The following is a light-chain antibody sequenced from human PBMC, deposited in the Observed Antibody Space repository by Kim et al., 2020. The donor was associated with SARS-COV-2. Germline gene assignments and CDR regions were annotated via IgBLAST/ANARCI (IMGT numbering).Light chain of an antibody. CDR1: SGHSSYA. CDR2: LNSDGSH. J-gene: IGLJ3*02. Sequence: SLGASVKLTCTLSSGHSSYAIAWHQQQPEKGPRYLMKLNSDGSHSKGDGIPDRFSGSSSGAARYLTISSLQSEDEADYYCQTWGVFGGGTKVTVL. CDR3: QTWGV. V-gene: IGLV4-69*01.